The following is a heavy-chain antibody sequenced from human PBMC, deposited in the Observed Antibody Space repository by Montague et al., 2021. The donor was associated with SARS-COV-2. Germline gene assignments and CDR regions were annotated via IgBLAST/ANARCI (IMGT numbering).Heavy chain of an antibody. D-gene: IGHD3-16*02. CDR1: GGSFSGYF. J-gene: IGHJ3*02. CDR2: INDGGSV. V-gene: IGHV4-34*01. CDR3: ARTSKMDDYVWGSYRFTAFDT. Sequence: SETLSLTCGVHGGSFSGYFWTWIRQPPGKGLEWIGEINDGGSVTYNPSLKSRLTMSVDTSKKQFSLNLTSVAAADMAVYYCARTSKMDDYVWGSYRFTAFDTWGQGTMVIVSS.